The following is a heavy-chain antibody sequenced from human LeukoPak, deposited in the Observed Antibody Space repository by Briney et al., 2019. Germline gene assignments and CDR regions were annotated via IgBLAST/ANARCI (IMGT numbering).Heavy chain of an antibody. Sequence: GGSLRLSCAASGFTFSSYSMNWVRQAPGKGLEWVSYISSSSSTIYYADSVKGRFTISRDNAKNSLYLQMNSLRAEDTAVYYCARVPRWYSGSLPGFWWGQGTLVTVSS. V-gene: IGHV3-48*01. D-gene: IGHD1-26*01. J-gene: IGHJ4*02. CDR1: GFTFSSYS. CDR2: ISSSSSTI. CDR3: ARVPRWYSGSLPGFW.